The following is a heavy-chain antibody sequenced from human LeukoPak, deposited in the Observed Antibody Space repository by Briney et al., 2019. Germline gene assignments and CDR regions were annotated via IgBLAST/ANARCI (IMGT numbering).Heavy chain of an antibody. J-gene: IGHJ4*02. CDR1: GGSISSYY. D-gene: IGHD3-22*01. Sequence: SETLSLTCTVSGGSISSYYWSWLRQPPGKGLEGIGYIYYSGSTNYNPSLKSRVTISVDTSKNQFSLKLSSVTAADTAVYYCARFSHYYDSSGYPADWGQGTLVTVSS. CDR2: IYYSGST. V-gene: IGHV4-59*01. CDR3: ARFSHYYDSSGYPAD.